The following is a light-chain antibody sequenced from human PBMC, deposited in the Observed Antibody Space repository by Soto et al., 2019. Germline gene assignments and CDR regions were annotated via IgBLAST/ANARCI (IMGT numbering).Light chain of an antibody. CDR3: SSYTSSDYV. Sequence: QSALTQPASVSVSPGQSITISCTGTSSDVGGYNYVSWYQQHPGKAPKLMIYDVSNRPSGVSNRFSGSKSGNTASLTISGLQAEDEADYFCSSYTSSDYVFGTGTKVTVL. CDR1: SSDVGGYNY. CDR2: DVS. J-gene: IGLJ1*01. V-gene: IGLV2-14*01.